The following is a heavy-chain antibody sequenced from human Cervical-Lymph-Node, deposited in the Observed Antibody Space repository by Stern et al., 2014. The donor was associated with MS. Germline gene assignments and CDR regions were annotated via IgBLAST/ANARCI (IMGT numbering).Heavy chain of an antibody. V-gene: IGHV4-39*01. CDR1: GGSIRSSSYF. J-gene: IGHJ4*02. CDR2: IYYSGTT. CDR3: ARQRALLRGDWYVGNYFDL. D-gene: IGHD6-19*01. Sequence: QLQLQESSPGLVKPSETLSLTCTVSGGSIRSSSYFWGWIRQPPGKGLEWIGIIYYSGTTYYKPSLKSRVPISVAPSKNQFPLTLSSVTAADTAVFYCARQRALLRGDWYVGNYFDLWGQGTLVTVSS.